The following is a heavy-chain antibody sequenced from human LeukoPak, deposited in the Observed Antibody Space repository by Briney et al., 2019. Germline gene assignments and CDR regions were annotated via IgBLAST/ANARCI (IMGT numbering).Heavy chain of an antibody. CDR3: VARLEWERIRDAAFDI. Sequence: SEPLSLTCSVCGGFISSYYGSWLRKPGGGGLGWISHYYDSGSTIYNPSLKGRVTISLDTSNNHIYLRRSTVKAADTAFYYWVARLEWERIRDAAFDIWGQGTMVTVSS. V-gene: IGHV4-59*13. J-gene: IGHJ3*02. CDR2: YYDSGST. CDR1: GGFISSYY. D-gene: IGHD1-26*01.